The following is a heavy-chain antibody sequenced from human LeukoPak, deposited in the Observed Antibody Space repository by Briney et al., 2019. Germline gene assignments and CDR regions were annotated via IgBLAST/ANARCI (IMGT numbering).Heavy chain of an antibody. CDR3: ARRAGAYSHPYDY. V-gene: IGHV3-11*01. CDR2: ISSSGSTI. Sequence: GGSLRLSCAASGFTFSNAYMSWVRQAPAKGLEWVSYISSSGSTIYYADSVKGRFTISRDNAKNSLYLQMNSLRAEDTAVYYCARRAGAYSHPYDYWGQGTLVTVSS. J-gene: IGHJ4*02. D-gene: IGHD4/OR15-4a*01. CDR1: GFTFSNAY.